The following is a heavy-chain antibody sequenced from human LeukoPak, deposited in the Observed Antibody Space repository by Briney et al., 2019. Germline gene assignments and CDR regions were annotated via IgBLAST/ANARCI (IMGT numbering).Heavy chain of an antibody. CDR3: ARGGTNWFDP. J-gene: IGHJ5*02. CDR2: ISAYYGNT. D-gene: IGHD1-1*01. CDR1: GYSFINYG. V-gene: IGHV1-18*01. Sequence: VASVKVSCKASGYSFINYGISWVRQAPGQGLEWMGWISAYYGNTNYAQKFQGRVTMTRDTSISTAYMELSRLRSDDTAVYYCARGGTNWFDPWGQGTLVTVSS.